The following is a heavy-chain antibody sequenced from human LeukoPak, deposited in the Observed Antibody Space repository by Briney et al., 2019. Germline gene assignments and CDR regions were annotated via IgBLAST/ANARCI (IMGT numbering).Heavy chain of an antibody. Sequence: GASVKVSCKASGGTFSSYAISWVRQAPGQGLEWMGGIIPIFGTANYAQKFQGRVTITADKSTSTAYMELSSLRSEDTAVYYCARAPTPASNYYFDYWGQGTLVTVSS. D-gene: IGHD2-8*01. CDR3: ARAPTPASNYYFDY. V-gene: IGHV1-69*06. CDR2: IIPIFGTA. J-gene: IGHJ4*02. CDR1: GGTFSSYA.